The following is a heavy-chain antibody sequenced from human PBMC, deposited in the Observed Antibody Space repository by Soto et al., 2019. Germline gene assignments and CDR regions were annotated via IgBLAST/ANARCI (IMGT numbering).Heavy chain of an antibody. J-gene: IGHJ5*02. CDR3: ARHWIAGSSIP. V-gene: IGHV4-39*01. CDR2: IHYSGTS. Sequence: SETLSLTCSVSGDSISSSSQYWGWIRQPPGKGLEWIGSIHYSGTSYYNPSLKSRVTIFVDTSKNQLSMKLSSVTAADTAVYYCARHWIAGSSIPWGQGTLVTVSS. D-gene: IGHD2-21*01. CDR1: GDSISSSSQY.